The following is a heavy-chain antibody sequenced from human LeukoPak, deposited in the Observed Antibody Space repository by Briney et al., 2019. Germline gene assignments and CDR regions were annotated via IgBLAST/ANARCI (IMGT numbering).Heavy chain of an antibody. CDR3: ARAHTGNYYPDY. V-gene: IGHV3-48*01. CDR2: ISSSSGNI. J-gene: IGHJ4*02. CDR1: GFTFSSYS. D-gene: IGHD1-26*01. Sequence: GGSLRLSCAGSGFTFSSYSMNWVRQAPGKGLEWVPYISSSSGNIYYADSVKGRFTISRDNAKSSLFLQMNSLRAEDTAVYYCARAHTGNYYPDYWGQGTLVTVSS.